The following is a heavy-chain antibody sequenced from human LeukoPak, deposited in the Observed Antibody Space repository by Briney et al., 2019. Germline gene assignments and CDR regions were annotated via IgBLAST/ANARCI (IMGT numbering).Heavy chain of an antibody. J-gene: IGHJ6*03. V-gene: IGHV1-46*01. CDR3: AASAVYYYYYMDV. CDR2: INPSGGST. Sequence: ASVKVSCKASGYTFTSYYMHWVRQAPGQGLEWMGIINPSGGSTSYAQKFQGRVTMTRDMSTSTVYMELSSLRSEDTAVYYCAASAVYYYYYMDVWGKGTTVTISS. CDR1: GYTFTSYY.